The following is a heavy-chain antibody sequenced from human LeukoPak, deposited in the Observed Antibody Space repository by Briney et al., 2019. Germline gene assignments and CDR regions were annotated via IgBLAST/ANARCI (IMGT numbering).Heavy chain of an antibody. CDR3: ARDDGRSGCAH. Sequence: PGGSLTLSCAGSGFSVSNNYMSWVGQAPGKGLEWVSGISGGGTAHYADSVMGRFTVSRDNSKNTLHLQMTSLRAEDTAVYYCARDDGRSGCAHWGQGTLVTVSS. D-gene: IGHD3-3*01. CDR1: GFSVSNNY. V-gene: IGHV3-53*01. J-gene: IGHJ4*02. CDR2: ISGGGTA.